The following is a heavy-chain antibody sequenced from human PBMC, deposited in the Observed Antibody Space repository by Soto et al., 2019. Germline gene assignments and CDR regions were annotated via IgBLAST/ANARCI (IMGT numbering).Heavy chain of an antibody. Sequence: ASVNVSCEASVYTFTIYYRRWVRQAPGQGLEWMGRINPSNGSTKYAQKFQGRVTMTRDTSASTAYMELSSLRSEDTAVYYCARDRLAVARLAAGGPALDIRGQGTMVTVS. D-gene: IGHD6-19*01. CDR2: INPSNGST. CDR1: VYTFTIYY. V-gene: IGHV1-46*01. J-gene: IGHJ3*02. CDR3: ARDRLAVARLAAGGPALDI.